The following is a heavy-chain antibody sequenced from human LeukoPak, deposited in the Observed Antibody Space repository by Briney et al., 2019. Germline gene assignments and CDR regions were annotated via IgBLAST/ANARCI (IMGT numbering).Heavy chain of an antibody. Sequence: PSETLFLTCTGSAGSISNYYWSWIRQPAGKGLEWIGRIYTNGKTNYNPSLKSRVTMSVDTSKNQMSLKLNSVTAADTAMYYCARGGYSYATFDFWGHGTLVTVSS. CDR1: AGSISNYY. CDR3: ARGGYSYATFDF. J-gene: IGHJ4*01. V-gene: IGHV4-4*07. CDR2: IYTNGKT. D-gene: IGHD5-18*01.